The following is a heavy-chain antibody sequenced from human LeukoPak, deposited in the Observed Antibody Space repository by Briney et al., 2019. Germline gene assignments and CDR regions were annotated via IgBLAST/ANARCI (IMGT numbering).Heavy chain of an antibody. V-gene: IGHV3-30-3*01. CDR3: ARRGALGIAVRPGF. Sequence: GRSLRLSCAASGFTFSSYAMHWVRQAPGKGLEWVAVISYDGSNKYYADSVKGRFTISRDNSKNTLYLQMNSLRAEDTAVYYCARRGALGIAVRPGFWGQGTLVTVSS. CDR2: ISYDGSNK. CDR1: GFTFSSYA. D-gene: IGHD6-6*01. J-gene: IGHJ4*02.